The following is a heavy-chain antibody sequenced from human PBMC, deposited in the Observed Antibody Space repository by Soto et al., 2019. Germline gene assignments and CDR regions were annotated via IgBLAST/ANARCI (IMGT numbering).Heavy chain of an antibody. Sequence: QVQLVQSGAEVKKPGSSVKVSCKASGGTFSSYAISWVRQAPGQGLEWMGGIIPIFGTANYAQKFQGRVTFTADKPTSTAYMELCSLKSENTAVYYCASSITIVGVVYYGMDVWGQGTTVTVSS. D-gene: IGHD3-3*01. CDR3: ASSITIVGVVYYGMDV. CDR2: IIPIFGTA. V-gene: IGHV1-69*06. CDR1: GGTFSSYA. J-gene: IGHJ6*02.